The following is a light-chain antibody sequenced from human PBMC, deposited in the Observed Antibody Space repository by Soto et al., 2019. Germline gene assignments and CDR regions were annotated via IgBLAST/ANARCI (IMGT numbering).Light chain of an antibody. Sequence: EIVMTQSPATVSVSPGGRATLPCKATPTVTRPLAWYQQKPAQAPRLLIYVAANTATGIPDRFSGSGSGTDFTLTISKLEPEDFEVYHCQQYGSSGTFGQGTKVDI. J-gene: IGKJ1*01. CDR2: VAA. CDR1: PTVTRP. V-gene: IGKV3-20*01. CDR3: QQYGSSGT.